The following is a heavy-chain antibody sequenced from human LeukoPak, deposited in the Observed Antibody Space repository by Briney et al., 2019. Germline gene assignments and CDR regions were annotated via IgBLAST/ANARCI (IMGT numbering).Heavy chain of an antibody. CDR1: GFTFSSYA. D-gene: IGHD3-3*01. V-gene: IGHV3-23*01. CDR3: ARGGRITIFGVVDAFDI. Sequence: GGSLRLSCAASGFTFSSYAMSWVRQAPGKGLEWVSAISGSGGSTYFADSVKGRFTISRDNSKNTLYLQMNSLRAEDTAVYYCARGGRITIFGVVDAFDIWGQGTMVTVSS. CDR2: ISGSGGST. J-gene: IGHJ3*02.